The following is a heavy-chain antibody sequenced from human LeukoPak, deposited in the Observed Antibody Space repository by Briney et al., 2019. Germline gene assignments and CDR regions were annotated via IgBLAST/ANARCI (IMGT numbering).Heavy chain of an antibody. D-gene: IGHD4-17*01. CDR1: GYGFTNYW. CDR3: ARLYELTTLDY. V-gene: IGHV5-10-1*01. J-gene: IGHJ4*02. CDR2: IDPRDSYT. Sequence: GESLKISCRGSGYGFTNYWISSVRQMPGKGLEWVGRIDPRDSYTSYSPSFQGHVTISADKSISTAYLQWTSLKASDTAMYYCARLYELTTLDYWGQGTQVTVSS.